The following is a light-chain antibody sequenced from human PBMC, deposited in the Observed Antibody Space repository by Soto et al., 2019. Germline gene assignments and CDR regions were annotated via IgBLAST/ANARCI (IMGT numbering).Light chain of an antibody. V-gene: IGKV3-20*01. J-gene: IGKJ1*01. CDR2: GAS. Sequence: EIVLTQSPATLSLSPGERVTLSCRASQSVSSRLAWYHQKPGQSPRLLIYGASTRATGIPAGFSGSGSGTDFTLTISRLEPEDFAVYYCQQYGSSGTFGQGTKVDIK. CDR1: QSVSSR. CDR3: QQYGSSGT.